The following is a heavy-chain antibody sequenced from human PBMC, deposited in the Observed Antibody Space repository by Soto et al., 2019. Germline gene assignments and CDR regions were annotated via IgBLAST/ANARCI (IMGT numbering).Heavy chain of an antibody. D-gene: IGHD5-18*01. V-gene: IGHV4-34*01. CDR1: GGSFSGYY. Sequence: SETLSLTCAVYGGSFSGYYWSWIRQPPGKGLEWIGEINHSGSTNYNPSLKSRVTISVDTSKNQFSLKLSSVTAADTAVYYCAGKGLGYSYGYGSWGQGTLVTVS. CDR3: AGKGLGYSYGYGS. CDR2: INHSGST. J-gene: IGHJ4*02.